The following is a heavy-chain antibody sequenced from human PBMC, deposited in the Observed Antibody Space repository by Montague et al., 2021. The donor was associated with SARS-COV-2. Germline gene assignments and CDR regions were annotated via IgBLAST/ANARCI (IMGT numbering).Heavy chain of an antibody. CDR1: GGSISSSNW. J-gene: IGHJ6*02. V-gene: IGHV4-4*02. Sequence: SETLSLTCAVSGGSISSSNWWSWVRQPPGKGLEWIGDIYHSGSTNYNPSLKSRVTISVDKSKNQFSLKLSSVTAADTAVYYCARVNSSGWYGYYYYGMDVWGQGTTVTVSS. CDR2: IYHSGST. D-gene: IGHD6-19*01. CDR3: ARVNSSGWYGYYYYGMDV.